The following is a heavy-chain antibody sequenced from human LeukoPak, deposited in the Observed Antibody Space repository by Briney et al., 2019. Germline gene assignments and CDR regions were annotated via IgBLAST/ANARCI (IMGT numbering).Heavy chain of an antibody. J-gene: IGHJ4*02. V-gene: IGHV3-74*01. CDR1: GFTFSGYW. CDR3: ARVPYRGYYFDY. D-gene: IGHD1-26*01. CDR2: INSDGSST. Sequence: GGSLRLSCAASGFTFSGYWMHWVRQAPGKGLVWVSRINSDGSSTSYADSVKGRFTISRDNAKNTLYLQMNSLRAEDTAVYYCARVPYRGYYFDYWGQGTLVTVSS.